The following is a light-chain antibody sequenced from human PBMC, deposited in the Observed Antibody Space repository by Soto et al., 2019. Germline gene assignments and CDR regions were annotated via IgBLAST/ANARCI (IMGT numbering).Light chain of an antibody. Sequence: QSALTQPPSVSGAPGQRVTISCTGSSSNIGAGYDVHWYQQLPGTAPKLLIYGNNNRPSGVPDRFSGSKSGTSASLAVTGLQAEDEADYSCQSYATGLSVLYVFGTGTKVTVL. J-gene: IGLJ1*01. CDR3: QSYATGLSVLYV. CDR1: SSNIGAGYD. CDR2: GNN. V-gene: IGLV1-40*01.